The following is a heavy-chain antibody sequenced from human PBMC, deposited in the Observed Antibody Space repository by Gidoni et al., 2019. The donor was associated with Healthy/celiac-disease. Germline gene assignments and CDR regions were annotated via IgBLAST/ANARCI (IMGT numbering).Heavy chain of an antibody. CDR1: GYSISSGYY. J-gene: IGHJ6*02. CDR2: IYHSGST. Sequence: QVQLQESGPGLVKPSETLSLTCAVSGYSISSGYYWGWIRPPPGKGLAWIGSIYHSGSTYYNPSLKSRVTISVDTSKNQFSLKLSSVTAADTAVYYCARDPNPIRGVYYYYGMDVWGQGTTVTVSS. D-gene: IGHD3-10*01. V-gene: IGHV4-38-2*02. CDR3: ARDPNPIRGVYYYYGMDV.